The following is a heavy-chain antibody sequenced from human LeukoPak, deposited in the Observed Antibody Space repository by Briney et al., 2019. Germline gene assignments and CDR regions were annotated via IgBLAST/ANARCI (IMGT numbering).Heavy chain of an antibody. CDR3: ARVSGGVYAFDI. CDR2: IYYSGST. D-gene: IGHD2-8*02. CDR1: VGSISSGGYS. Sequence: PSQTLSLTCTVSVGSISSGGYSWSWLRQHPGKGLEWIGYIYYSGSTYYHPSLKSRVTISVDTSKNQFSLKLSSVTAADTAVYYCARVSGGVYAFDIWGQGTMVTVSS. J-gene: IGHJ3*02. V-gene: IGHV4-31*03.